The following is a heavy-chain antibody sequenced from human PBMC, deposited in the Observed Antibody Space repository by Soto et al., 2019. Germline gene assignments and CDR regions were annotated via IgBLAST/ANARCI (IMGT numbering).Heavy chain of an antibody. CDR1: GFTFSSYA. D-gene: IGHD6-13*01. Sequence: GGSLRLSCAASGFTFSSYAMSWVRQAPGKGLEWVSAISGSGGSTYYADSVKGRFTISRDNSKNTLYLQMNSLRAEDTAVYYCAKDGTQKTLVTRLYYYYGLDVWGQGTTVTVSS. CDR2: ISGSGGST. V-gene: IGHV3-23*01. J-gene: IGHJ6*02. CDR3: AKDGTQKTLVTRLYYYYGLDV.